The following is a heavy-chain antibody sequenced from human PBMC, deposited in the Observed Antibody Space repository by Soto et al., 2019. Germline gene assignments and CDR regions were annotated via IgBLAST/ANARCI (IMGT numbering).Heavy chain of an antibody. V-gene: IGHV3-13*01. J-gene: IGHJ4*02. CDR2: IGTAGDT. Sequence: PGGSLRLSCAASGFTFSSYDMHWVRQATGKGLEWVSAIGTAGDTYYPGSVKGRFTISRENAKNSLYLQMNSLRAEDTAVYYCARESSGYYSQEGNFDYWGQGTLVTVSS. CDR1: GFTFSSYD. D-gene: IGHD3-22*01. CDR3: ARESSGYYSQEGNFDY.